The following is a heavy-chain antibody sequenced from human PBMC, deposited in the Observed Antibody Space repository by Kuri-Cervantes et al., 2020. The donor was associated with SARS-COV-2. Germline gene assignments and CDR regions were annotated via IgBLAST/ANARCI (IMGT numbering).Heavy chain of an antibody. Sequence: SVKVSCKASGGTFSSYAISWVRQAPGQGLEWMGGIIPIFGTANYAQKFQGRVTITADKSTSTAYMELSSLRSEDTAVYYCARDTFPPAPYCGGDCYSLDYWGQGNLVTVSS. V-gene: IGHV1-69*06. D-gene: IGHD2-21*01. CDR2: IIPIFGTA. CDR1: GGTFSSYA. J-gene: IGHJ4*02. CDR3: ARDTFPPAPYCGGDCYSLDY.